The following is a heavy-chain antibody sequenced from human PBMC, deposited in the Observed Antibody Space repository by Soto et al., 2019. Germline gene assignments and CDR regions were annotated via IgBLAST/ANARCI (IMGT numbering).Heavy chain of an antibody. Sequence: ASVKVSCKTSGYTFTTYYMHWVRRAPGQGLEGMGMINPSGGSTSYAQKFQGRVTMTRDTSTRTIYMELSSLRRDDTAIHYCARRGYNYANMDVWGQGTTVTVSS. CDR1: GYTFTTYY. D-gene: IGHD5-18*01. J-gene: IGHJ6*02. CDR3: ARRGYNYANMDV. CDR2: INPSGGST. V-gene: IGHV1-46*01.